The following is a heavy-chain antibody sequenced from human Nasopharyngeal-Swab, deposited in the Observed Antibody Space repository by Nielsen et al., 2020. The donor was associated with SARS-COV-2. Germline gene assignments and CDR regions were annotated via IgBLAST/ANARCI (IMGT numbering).Heavy chain of an antibody. CDR3: AKDRYSGSGSYKYYYFYYGMDV. J-gene: IGHJ6*02. CDR1: GFTLSIYA. CDR2: ISGSGDTT. D-gene: IGHD3-10*01. V-gene: IGHV3-23*01. Sequence: GGSLRLSCAASGFTLSIYATTWVRQAPGKGLEWVSTISGSGDTTYYADSVKGRFTISRDNSKNTLYLQMNSLRAEDTAIYYCAKDRYSGSGSYKYYYFYYGMDVWGQGTTVTVSS.